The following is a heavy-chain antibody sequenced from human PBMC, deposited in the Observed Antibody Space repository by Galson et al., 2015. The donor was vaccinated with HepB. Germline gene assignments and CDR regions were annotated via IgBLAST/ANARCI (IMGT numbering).Heavy chain of an antibody. Sequence: QSGAAVKKPGESLKISCKGSGYSFTNYWIGWVRQMPGQGLVWLGIIYPGDSDTRYSPSFQGQVTISAAKSIATAYLQWSSLKASDTAIYYCARHMDVDTALNTGLDYWGQGTLVTVSS. CDR1: GYSFTNYW. CDR2: IYPGDSDT. D-gene: IGHD5-18*01. V-gene: IGHV5-51*01. CDR3: ARHMDVDTALNTGLDY. J-gene: IGHJ4*02.